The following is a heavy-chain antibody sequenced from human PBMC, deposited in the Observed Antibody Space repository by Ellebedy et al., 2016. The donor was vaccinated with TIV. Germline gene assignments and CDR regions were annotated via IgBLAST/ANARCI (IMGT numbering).Heavy chain of an antibody. Sequence: PGGSLRLSCAASGFTFSSYGMHWVRQAPGKGLEWVAVIWYDGSNKYYADSVKGRFTISRDNVNNLLYLQMNSLRAEDTAVYFCASTWTAGTYGSWGQGTLVTVSS. CDR3: ASTWTAGTYGS. CDR2: IWYDGSNK. D-gene: IGHD6-13*01. CDR1: GFTFSSYG. J-gene: IGHJ5*02. V-gene: IGHV3-33*03.